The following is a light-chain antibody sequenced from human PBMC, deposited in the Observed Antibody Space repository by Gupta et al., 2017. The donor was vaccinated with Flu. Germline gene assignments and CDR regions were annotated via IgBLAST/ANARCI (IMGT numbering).Light chain of an antibody. CDR2: AAS. J-gene: IGKJ2*01. Sequence: AIQMTQSPSSLSASVGDRVTITCRASQDITNDLGWYQQKPGLAPKLLISAASSLQSGVPSRFSGSESGTEFTLTISSLQPKKFPTYYFRQDDNYPNIFGQGTKMEI. CDR1: QDITND. CDR3: RQDDNYPNI. V-gene: IGKV1-6*01.